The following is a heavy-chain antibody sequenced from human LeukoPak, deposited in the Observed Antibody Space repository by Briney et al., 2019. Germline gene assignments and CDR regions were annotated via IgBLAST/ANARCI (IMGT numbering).Heavy chain of an antibody. D-gene: IGHD6-19*01. CDR2: ISYDGSNK. Sequence: PGGSLRLSCAASGFTFSSYAMHWVRQAPGKGLEWVAVISYDGSNKYYADSVKGRFTISRDNSKNTLYLQMNSLRAEDTAVYYCASDDGYSSGWYVSFGYFDYWGQGTLVTVSS. J-gene: IGHJ4*02. CDR3: ASDDGYSSGWYVSFGYFDY. CDR1: GFTFSSYA. V-gene: IGHV3-30-3*01.